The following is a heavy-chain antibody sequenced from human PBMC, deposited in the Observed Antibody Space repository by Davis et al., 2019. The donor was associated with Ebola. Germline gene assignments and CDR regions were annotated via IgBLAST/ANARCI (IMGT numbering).Heavy chain of an antibody. J-gene: IGHJ4*02. V-gene: IGHV4-34*01. CDR1: GRSFTGYY. Sequence: PSETLSLTCAVSGRSFTGYYWTWIRQPPGKGLEWIGDIYHSGSTNYNPSLKSRVVLSVDRSKNQFSLNLSSVTVADTAVYFCARAPSGTRRYFDYWGLGTLVTVSS. CDR3: ARAPSGTRRYFDY. D-gene: IGHD1-26*01. CDR2: IYHSGST.